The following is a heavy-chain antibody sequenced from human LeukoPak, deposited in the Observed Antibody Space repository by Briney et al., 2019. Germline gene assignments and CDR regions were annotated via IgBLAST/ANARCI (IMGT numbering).Heavy chain of an antibody. Sequence: GGSLRLSCAASGFTFSSHAMSWVRQAPGKGLEWVSAISGGGDNTYYADSVKGRFTISRDNSKNTLYLRMNSLRAEDTALYYCAKLTYYDFWSGYQYFQHWGQGTLVTVSS. V-gene: IGHV3-23*01. J-gene: IGHJ1*01. CDR3: AKLTYYDFWSGYQYFQH. CDR1: GFTFSSHA. CDR2: ISGGGDNT. D-gene: IGHD3-3*01.